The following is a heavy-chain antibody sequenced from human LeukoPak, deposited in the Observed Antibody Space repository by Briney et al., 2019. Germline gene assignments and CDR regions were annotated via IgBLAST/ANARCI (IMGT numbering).Heavy chain of an antibody. V-gene: IGHV3-23*01. CDR2: LSGSGDNT. D-gene: IGHD3-10*01. CDR1: GFTFSNYA. J-gene: IGHJ2*01. Sequence: QPGGSLRLSCAASGFTFSNYAMSWVRQAPGKGLEWVSALSGSGDNTYYADSVKDRFTISRDNSKNKLYLQMNSLRAEDTALYYCARPASRGVGRYFDLWGRGSLVTVSS. CDR3: ARPASRGVGRYFDL.